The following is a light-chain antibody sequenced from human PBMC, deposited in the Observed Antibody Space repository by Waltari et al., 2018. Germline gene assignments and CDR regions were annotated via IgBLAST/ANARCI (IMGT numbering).Light chain of an antibody. J-gene: IGLJ3*02. CDR1: SGPSSNI. CDR2: INSDGSH. Sequence: QLVLTQSPSASASLGASVKLTRTLASGPSSNIVAWLQQQPEEGPRYLMKINSDGSHSKGDEIPDRFSGSSSGAERYLTISSVQSEDEADYYCQTGGHGTWVFGGGTKLTVL. CDR3: QTGGHGTWV. V-gene: IGLV4-69*01.